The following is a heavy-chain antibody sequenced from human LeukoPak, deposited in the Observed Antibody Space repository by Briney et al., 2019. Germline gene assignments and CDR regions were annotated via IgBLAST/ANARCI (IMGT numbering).Heavy chain of an antibody. CDR2: ISYDGSNK. D-gene: IGHD5-18*01. V-gene: IGHV3-30-3*01. Sequence: GRSLRLSCAASGFTFSSYDMHWVRQAPGKGLEWVAVISYDGSNKYYADSVKGRFTISRDNSKNTLYLQMNSLRAEDTAVYYCARASYTIRHFDYWGQGTLVTVSS. CDR1: GFTFSSYD. CDR3: ARASYTIRHFDY. J-gene: IGHJ4*02.